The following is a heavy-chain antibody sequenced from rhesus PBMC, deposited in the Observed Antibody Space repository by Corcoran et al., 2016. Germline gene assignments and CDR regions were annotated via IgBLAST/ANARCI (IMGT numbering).Heavy chain of an antibody. V-gene: IGHV4-76*01. D-gene: IGHD4-23*01. Sequence: QVQLQESGPGVVKPSETLSLTCDVSGGSISSGYDWSWIRQPPGKGLEWIGDIYGSRGSTNYNPSLKNRVTISKDASKNQYSLKFSSVTAADTAVDYCATRGEYSHVFDYWGQGVLVTVSS. CDR3: ATRGEYSHVFDY. CDR1: GGSISSGYD. CDR2: IYGSRGST. J-gene: IGHJ4*01.